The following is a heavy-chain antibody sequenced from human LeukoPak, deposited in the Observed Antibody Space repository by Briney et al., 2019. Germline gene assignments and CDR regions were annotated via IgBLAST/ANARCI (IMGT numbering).Heavy chain of an antibody. V-gene: IGHV4-34*01. CDR2: INHSGST. CDR1: GGSFSGYY. J-gene: IGHJ5*02. Sequence: SETLSLTCAVYGGSFSGYYWSWIRQPPGKGLEWIGEINHSGSTNYNPSLKSRVTISVDTSKNQFSLKLSSVTAADTAVYYCVAENWFDPWGQGTLVTVSS. CDR3: VAENWFDP.